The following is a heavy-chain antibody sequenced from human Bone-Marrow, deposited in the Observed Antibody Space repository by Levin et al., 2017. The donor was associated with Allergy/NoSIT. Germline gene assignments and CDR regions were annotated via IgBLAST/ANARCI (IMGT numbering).Heavy chain of an antibody. J-gene: IGHJ5*02. V-gene: IGHV4-38-2*02. Sequence: SETLSLTCTVSGYSISSGYYWGWIRQPPGKGLEWIGSIYHSGSTYYNPSLKSRVTISVDTSKNQFSLKLSSVTAADTAVYYCAREVGIEIVGATPGAGNWFDPWGQGTLVTVSS. CDR1: GYSISSGYY. D-gene: IGHD1-26*01. CDR3: AREVGIEIVGATPGAGNWFDP. CDR2: IYHSGST.